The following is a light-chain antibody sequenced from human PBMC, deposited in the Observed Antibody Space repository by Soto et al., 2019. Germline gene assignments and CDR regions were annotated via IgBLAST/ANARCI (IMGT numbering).Light chain of an antibody. Sequence: DIQMTQSPSSLSASLGDRITITCRASQSISTRLAWYQQKPGKAPKFLIYDASSLESGVPSRFSGSGSGTEFTLTISSLQPDDFATYYCQQYNSYLWTFGQGTTGDIK. CDR3: QQYNSYLWT. CDR1: QSISTR. V-gene: IGKV1-5*01. CDR2: DAS. J-gene: IGKJ1*01.